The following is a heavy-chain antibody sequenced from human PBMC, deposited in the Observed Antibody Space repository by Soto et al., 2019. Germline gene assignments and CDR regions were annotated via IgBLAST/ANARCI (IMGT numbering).Heavy chain of an antibody. J-gene: IGHJ6*02. CDR2: LHSGDDT. D-gene: IGHD3-10*01. Sequence: EVQLVESGGRLVQPGGSLRLSCAASGIPVSSNYMTWVRQAPGKGLEWVSVLHSGDDTYYANSVKGRFTISRHDSTNTLFLQMNSLTAEDTAVYYCARDGPYYYASRMDVWGQGTTVTVSS. V-gene: IGHV3-53*04. CDR1: GIPVSSNY. CDR3: ARDGPYYYASRMDV.